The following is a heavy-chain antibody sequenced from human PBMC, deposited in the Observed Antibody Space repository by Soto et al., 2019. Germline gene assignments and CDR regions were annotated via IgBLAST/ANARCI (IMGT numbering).Heavy chain of an antibody. D-gene: IGHD3-10*01. V-gene: IGHV3-30-3*01. CDR2: ISYDGSIK. J-gene: IGHJ4*02. CDR1: GFTFSSHS. Sequence: QVQLVESGGGVVQPGRSLRLSCAASGFTFSSHSIQWVRRAPGKGLEWVAVISYDGSIKYYADSVKGRFTISRDNSKNTAYLQMNSLRAEDTAVFYCAREWSTSGDLDYWGQGTLVIVSS. CDR3: AREWSTSGDLDY.